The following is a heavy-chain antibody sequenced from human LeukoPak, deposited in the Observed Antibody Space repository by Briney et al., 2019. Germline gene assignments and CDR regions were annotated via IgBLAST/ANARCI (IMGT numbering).Heavy chain of an antibody. CDR1: GFNLRSFA. CDR3: ARGDTRLGGAFDV. Sequence: GGSLRLSCAASGFNLRSFAIHWVRQAQGKGLEYVSATSGDGGTTFCASSLQGRCTISRDNSNQMVYLQLGGVKIEDMGLYYCARGDTRLGGAFDVWGQGTMVTVSP. D-gene: IGHD3-16*01. J-gene: IGHJ3*01. V-gene: IGHV3-64*01. CDR2: TSGDGGTT.